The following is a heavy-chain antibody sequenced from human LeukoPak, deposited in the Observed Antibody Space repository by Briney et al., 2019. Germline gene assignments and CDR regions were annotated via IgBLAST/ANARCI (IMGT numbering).Heavy chain of an antibody. CDR1: GFTFDDYA. J-gene: IGHJ4*02. CDR2: ISWNSGSI. Sequence: AGGSLRLSCAASGFTFDDYAMHWVRQAPGKGLEWVSGISWNSGSIGYADSVKGRFTISRDNAKNSLYLQMNSLRAEDTALYYCAKALKTSSGWYGPHDDFDYWGQGTLVTVSS. V-gene: IGHV3-9*01. D-gene: IGHD6-19*01. CDR3: AKALKTSSGWYGPHDDFDY.